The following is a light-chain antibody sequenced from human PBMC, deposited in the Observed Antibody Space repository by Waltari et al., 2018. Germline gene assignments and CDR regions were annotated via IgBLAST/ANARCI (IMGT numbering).Light chain of an antibody. CDR3: NSYTGSSSWV. CDR1: SSDVGFYNY. J-gene: IGLJ3*02. V-gene: IGLV2-14*04. CDR2: DVS. Sequence: PGQSITISCTGTSSDVGFYNYVSWYQQHPGKAPKLIIYDVSERPSGVSDRFSGSKSGNTASLTISGLQAEDEADYYCNSYTGSSSWVFGGGTKLTVL.